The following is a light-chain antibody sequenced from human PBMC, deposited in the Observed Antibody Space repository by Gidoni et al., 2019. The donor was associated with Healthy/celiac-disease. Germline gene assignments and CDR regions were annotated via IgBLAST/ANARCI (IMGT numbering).Light chain of an antibody. V-gene: IGKV3-11*01. CDR2: DAS. CDR3: QQRSNWPPIT. CDR1: QSVSSY. J-gene: IGKJ3*01. Sequence: EIVLTQSPATLSLSPGERATLSCRASQSVSSYLAWYQQKPGQAPRLLIYDASNRATGIPARFSGSGSVTDFPLTISSLEPEAFAVYYCQQRSNWPPITFGPGTKVDIK.